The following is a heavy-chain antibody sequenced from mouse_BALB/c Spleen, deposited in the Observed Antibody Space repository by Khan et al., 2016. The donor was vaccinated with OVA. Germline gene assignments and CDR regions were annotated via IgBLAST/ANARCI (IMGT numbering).Heavy chain of an antibody. D-gene: IGHD2-14*01. V-gene: IGHV1-4*01. J-gene: IGHJ3*01. CDR2: INPSNGYT. Sequence: QVQLKQSGAELARPGASVKMSCKASGYTFTSYTIHWIKLRPGQGLEWIGYINPSNGYTNYNQKFKDKATLTADKSSTTAYMQLSSLTSDDSAVXNCERDGAYYRNDGWFAYWGQGTLVTVSA. CDR1: GYTFTSYT. CDR3: ERDGAYYRNDGWFAY.